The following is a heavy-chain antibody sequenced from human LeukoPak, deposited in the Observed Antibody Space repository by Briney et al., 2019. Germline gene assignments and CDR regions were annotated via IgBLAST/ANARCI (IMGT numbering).Heavy chain of an antibody. Sequence: SETLSLTCTVSGGSISSYYWSWIRQPPGKGLEWIGSIYYSGSTYYNPSLKSRVTISVDTSKNQFSLKLSSVTAADTAVYYCARDSEGYGNFDYWGQGTLVTVSS. D-gene: IGHD5-18*01. J-gene: IGHJ4*02. CDR3: ARDSEGYGNFDY. V-gene: IGHV4-59*12. CDR1: GGSISSYY. CDR2: IYYSGST.